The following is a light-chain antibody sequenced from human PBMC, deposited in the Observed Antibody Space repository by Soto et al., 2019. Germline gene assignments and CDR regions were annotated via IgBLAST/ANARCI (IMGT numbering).Light chain of an antibody. CDR2: EVT. CDR3: CAYAGSNTLV. CDR1: SSDVGGYNY. Sequence: QSALTQPASVSGSPGQSIAISCTGTSSDVGGYNYVSWYQHLPGKAPKLIIYEVTNRPSGVSNRFSASKSGNTASLTISGLQAEDEADYYCCAYAGSNTLVFGGGTKLTVL. V-gene: IGLV2-23*02. J-gene: IGLJ2*01.